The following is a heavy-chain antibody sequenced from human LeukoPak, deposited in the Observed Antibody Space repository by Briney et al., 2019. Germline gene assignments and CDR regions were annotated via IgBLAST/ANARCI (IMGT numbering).Heavy chain of an antibody. Sequence: GGSLRLSCAASGFTFSNAWMSWVRQAPGKGLEWVGRIKSKTDGGTTDYAAPVKGRFTISRDDSKNTLYLQMNSLKTEDTAVYYCTTESMIVVVIEYYFDYWGQGTLVTVSS. CDR1: GFTFSNAW. CDR2: IKSKTDGGTT. CDR3: TTESMIVVVIEYYFDY. J-gene: IGHJ4*02. D-gene: IGHD3-22*01. V-gene: IGHV3-15*01.